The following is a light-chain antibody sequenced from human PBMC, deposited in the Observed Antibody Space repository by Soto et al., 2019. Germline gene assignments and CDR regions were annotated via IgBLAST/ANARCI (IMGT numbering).Light chain of an antibody. Sequence: DIQMTQSPSTLSASVGDRVTITCRASQSISSWLAWYQQKPGKAPNLLIYKASSLESGVPSRFSGSGSGTEFTLTISSLQPDDFANYYCQQYKSYWTFGQGTKVDIK. J-gene: IGKJ1*01. V-gene: IGKV1-5*03. CDR1: QSISSW. CDR3: QQYKSYWT. CDR2: KAS.